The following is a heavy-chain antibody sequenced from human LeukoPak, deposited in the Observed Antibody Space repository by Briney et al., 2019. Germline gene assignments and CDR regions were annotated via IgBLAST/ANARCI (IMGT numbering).Heavy chain of an antibody. J-gene: IGHJ4*02. Sequence: GGSLRLSCAASGLTFSRYAMTWVRQAPGKGLEWVSVISGSGDTTYYADSVKGRFTISRDNSKDTLYLQMNSLRADDTAVYYCAKKSHEFDYWGQGTLVTVST. V-gene: IGHV3-23*01. CDR2: ISGSGDTT. CDR1: GLTFSRYA. CDR3: AKKSHEFDY.